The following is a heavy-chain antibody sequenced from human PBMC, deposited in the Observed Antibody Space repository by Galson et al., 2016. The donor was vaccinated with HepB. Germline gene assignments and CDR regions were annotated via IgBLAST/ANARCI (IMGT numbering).Heavy chain of an antibody. J-gene: IGHJ4*02. CDR3: ARPFYGEYYYFDY. Sequence: SVKVSCKASRYTFTTYWMHWVRQAPGQGLERVGVINPSGGGTSYAQKFQGRVSMTSDTSTSTVYMQLISLRSEDTAVYYCARPFYGEYYYFDYWGQGTLVIVSS. D-gene: IGHD4-17*01. CDR2: INPSGGGT. V-gene: IGHV1-46*01. CDR1: RYTFTTYW.